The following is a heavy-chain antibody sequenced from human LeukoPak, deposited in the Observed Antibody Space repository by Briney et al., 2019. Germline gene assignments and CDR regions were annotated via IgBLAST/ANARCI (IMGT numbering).Heavy chain of an antibody. Sequence: GGSLRLSCAASGFAFGSYGMHWVRQAPGKGLEWVAVISYDGSNKYYADSVKGRFTISRDNSKNTLYLQMNSLRAEDTAVYYCAKVYGERWLQFSGYYFDYWGQGTLVTVSS. V-gene: IGHV3-30*18. J-gene: IGHJ4*02. D-gene: IGHD5-24*01. CDR3: AKVYGERWLQFSGYYFDY. CDR2: ISYDGSNK. CDR1: GFAFGSYG.